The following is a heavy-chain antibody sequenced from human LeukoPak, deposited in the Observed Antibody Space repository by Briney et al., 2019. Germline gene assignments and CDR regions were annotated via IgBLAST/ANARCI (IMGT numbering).Heavy chain of an antibody. V-gene: IGHV5-51*01. CDR2: IYPGDSDT. D-gene: IGHD2-21*02. CDR3: ARQAGSYCGGDCYSYFDY. J-gene: IGHJ4*02. CDR1: GYSFTSYW. Sequence: GESLKISCKGSGYSFTSYWIGWVRQMPGKGLEWMGIIYPGDSDTRYSPSFQGQATISADKSSSTAYLQWSSLKASDTAMYYCARQAGSYCGGDCYSYFDYWGQGTLVTVSS.